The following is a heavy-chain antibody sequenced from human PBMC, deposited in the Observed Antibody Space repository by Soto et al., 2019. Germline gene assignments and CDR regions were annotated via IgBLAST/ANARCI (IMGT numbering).Heavy chain of an antibody. CDR2: IDPSDSYA. V-gene: IGHV5-10-1*03. CDR1: GYSFTTYW. J-gene: IGHJ5*02. Sequence: EVQLVQSGAEVKKPGESLRISCKGSGYSFTTYWITWVRQVPGKGLEWMWRIDPSDSYANYSPSFQGHVTMSADKSIRTAYLQWSSLKASDTAMYYCGRVRVDKAEGWFDPWGQGTLVTVSS. D-gene: IGHD5-12*01. CDR3: GRVRVDKAEGWFDP.